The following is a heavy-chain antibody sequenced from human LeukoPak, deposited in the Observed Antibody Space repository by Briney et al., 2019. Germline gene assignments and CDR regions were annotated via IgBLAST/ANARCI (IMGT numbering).Heavy chain of an antibody. D-gene: IGHD3-10*01. CDR2: IYYSGST. CDR1: GFTFDDYA. V-gene: IGHV4-59*08. J-gene: IGHJ4*02. Sequence: GSLRLSCAASGFTFDDYAMHWIRQPPGKGLEWIGYIYYSGSTNYNPSLKSRVTISVDASKNQFSLKLSSVTAADTAVYYCARRVGTGDFDYWGQGTLVTVSS. CDR3: ARRVGTGDFDY.